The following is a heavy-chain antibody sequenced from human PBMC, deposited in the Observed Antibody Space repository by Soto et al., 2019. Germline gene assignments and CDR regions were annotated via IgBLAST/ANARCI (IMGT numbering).Heavy chain of an antibody. D-gene: IGHD3-10*01. CDR1: GGSISSGGYS. CDR3: ARGKVRGVIKGGFDYFDY. CDR2: IYHSGST. J-gene: IGHJ4*02. V-gene: IGHV4-30-2*01. Sequence: NPSETLSLTCAVSGGSISSGGYSWSWIRQPPGKGLEWIGYIYHSGSTYYNPSLKSRVTISVDRSKNQFSLKLSSVTAADTAVYYCARGKVRGVIKGGFDYFDYWGQGTLVTVSS.